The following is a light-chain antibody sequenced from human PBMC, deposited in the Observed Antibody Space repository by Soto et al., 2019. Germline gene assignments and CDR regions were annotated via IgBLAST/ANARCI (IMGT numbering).Light chain of an antibody. CDR2: EVS. CDR3: SSYTSSSTRV. V-gene: IGLV2-14*01. CDR1: SIDVGGYNY. J-gene: IGLJ3*02. Sequence: QSALTQPASVSGSPGQSITIPCTGTSIDVGGYNYVSWYQQHPGKAPKLMIYEVSNRPSGVSNRFSGSKSGNTASLTISGLQAEEEADYYCSSYTSSSTRVFGGATKLTVL.